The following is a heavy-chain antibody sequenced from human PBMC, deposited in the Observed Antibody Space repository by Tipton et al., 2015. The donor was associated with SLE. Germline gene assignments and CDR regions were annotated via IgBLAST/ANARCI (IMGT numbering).Heavy chain of an antibody. J-gene: IGHJ3*02. D-gene: IGHD2-21*02. V-gene: IGHV4-59*01. CDR3: ARETAEDVFDI. CDR1: GGSISGYY. CDR2: IYDSGST. Sequence: LRLSCTVSGGSISGYYWSWIRQPPGKGLEWIGYIYDSGSTNYNPSLKSRVTMSIDTSKNQFSLKLSSVTAADTAVYYCARETAEDVFDIWGQGTMVIVSS.